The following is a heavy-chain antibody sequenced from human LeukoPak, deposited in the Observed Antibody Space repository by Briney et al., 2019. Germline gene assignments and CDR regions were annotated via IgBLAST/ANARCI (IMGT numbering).Heavy chain of an antibody. J-gene: IGHJ5*02. CDR3: VRAHHPGGWFDP. V-gene: IGHV3-7*04. CDR2: INQDEGEI. D-gene: IGHD3-10*01. Sequence: GGSLRLSCAASGFTFSSSWMTWVRQAPGKGLEWVASINQDEGEIHYVDSVKGRFTISRDNAKNSLYLQMNSLTAEDTAVHYCVRAHHPGGWFDPWGQGTLVTVSS. CDR1: GFTFSSSW.